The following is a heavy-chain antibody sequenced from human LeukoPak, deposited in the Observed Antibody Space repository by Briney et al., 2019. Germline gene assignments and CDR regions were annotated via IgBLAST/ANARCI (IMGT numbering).Heavy chain of an antibody. D-gene: IGHD1-26*01. Sequence: GSLRLSCAASGFNFRQAWMSWVRQAPGKGLEWVANIKQDGSEKYYVDSVKGRFTISRDNAKNSLHLQMNSLRAEDTAVYHCARWDSGNYYGIGDWGQGTLVTVSS. CDR2: IKQDGSEK. CDR3: ARWDSGNYYGIGD. CDR1: GFNFRQAW. V-gene: IGHV3-7*01. J-gene: IGHJ4*02.